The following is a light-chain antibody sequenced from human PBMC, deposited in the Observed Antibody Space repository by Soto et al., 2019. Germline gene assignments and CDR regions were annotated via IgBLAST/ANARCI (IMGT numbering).Light chain of an antibody. CDR2: DVS. CDR3: SSYTSSSTYV. V-gene: IGLV2-14*01. J-gene: IGLJ1*01. Sequence: QSALTQPASVSGSPGQSIAISCTGTSSDVGGYEYVSWYQQHPDKAPKIMIYDVSNRPSGVSNRFSGSKSGNTASLTISGLQAEDEADYYCSSYTSSSTYVFGTGTKLTVL. CDR1: SSDVGGYEY.